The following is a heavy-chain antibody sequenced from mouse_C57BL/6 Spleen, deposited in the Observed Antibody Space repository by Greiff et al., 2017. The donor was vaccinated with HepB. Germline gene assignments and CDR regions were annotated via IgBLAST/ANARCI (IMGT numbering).Heavy chain of an antibody. CDR3: ARGADYYAMDY. D-gene: IGHD3-3*01. V-gene: IGHV1-54*01. Sequence: QVQLQQSGAELVRPGTSVKVSCKASGYAFTNYLIEWVKQRPGQGLEWIGVINPGSGGTNYNEKFKGKATLTADKSSSTAYMQLSSRTSDDSAVSLCARGADYYAMDYWGQGTSVTVSS. CDR1: GYAFTNYL. CDR2: INPGSGGT. J-gene: IGHJ4*01.